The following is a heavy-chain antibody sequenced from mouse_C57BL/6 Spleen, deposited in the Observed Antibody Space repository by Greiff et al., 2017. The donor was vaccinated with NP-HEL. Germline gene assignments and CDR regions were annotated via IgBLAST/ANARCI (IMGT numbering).Heavy chain of an antibody. CDR1: GYSITSGYY. V-gene: IGHV3-6*01. CDR2: ISYDGSN. Sequence: EVQLQESGPGLVKPSQSLSLTCSVTGYSITSGYYWNWIRQFPGNKLEWMGYISYDGSNNYNPSLKNRISITRDTSKNQFFLKLNSVTTEDTATYYCARVDFYFDYWGQGTTLTVSS. CDR3: ARVDFYFDY. J-gene: IGHJ2*01.